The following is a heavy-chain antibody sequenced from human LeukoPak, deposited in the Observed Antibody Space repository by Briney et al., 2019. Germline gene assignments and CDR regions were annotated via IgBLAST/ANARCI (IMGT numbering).Heavy chain of an antibody. V-gene: IGHV3-23*01. Sequence: GGSLRLSCAASGFTFSSYAMSWVRQAPGKGLEWASVISGSDDTTYYADSVKGRFTISRDNSKNTLYLQMNSLRAEDTAVHYCAKVLDNTSWNSGYWGQGTLVTVSS. J-gene: IGHJ4*02. D-gene: IGHD3-10*01. CDR1: GFTFSSYA. CDR2: ISGSDDTT. CDR3: AKVLDNTSWNSGY.